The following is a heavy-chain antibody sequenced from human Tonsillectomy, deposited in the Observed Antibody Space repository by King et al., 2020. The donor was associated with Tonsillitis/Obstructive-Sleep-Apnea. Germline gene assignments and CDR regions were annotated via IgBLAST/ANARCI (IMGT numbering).Heavy chain of an antibody. CDR3: AKDRGFTYGPSDAFDI. CDR2: IWFDGRNK. D-gene: IGHD5-18*01. CDR1: GFTFSTSG. Sequence: VQLVESGGGVVQPGRSLRLSCAASGFTFSTSGMHWVRQAPGKGLEWVAVIWFDGRNKYYTDSVKGRFTISRDNSKNTLYLQMNSLRAEDTAVYYCAKDRGFTYGPSDAFDIWGQGTMVTVSS. V-gene: IGHV3-33*06. J-gene: IGHJ3*02.